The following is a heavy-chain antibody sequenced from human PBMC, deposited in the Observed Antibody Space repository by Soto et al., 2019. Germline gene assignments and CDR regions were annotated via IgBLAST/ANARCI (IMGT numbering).Heavy chain of an antibody. Sequence: TGGSLRLSCAASGFTFSSYAMSWVHQAPGKGLEWVSAISGSGGSTYYADSVKGRFTISRDNSKNTLYLQMSSLRAEDTAVYYCAKAKVAAPRGYYGMDVWGQGTTVTVSS. D-gene: IGHD5-12*01. CDR2: ISGSGGST. J-gene: IGHJ6*02. V-gene: IGHV3-23*01. CDR1: GFTFSSYA. CDR3: AKAKVAAPRGYYGMDV.